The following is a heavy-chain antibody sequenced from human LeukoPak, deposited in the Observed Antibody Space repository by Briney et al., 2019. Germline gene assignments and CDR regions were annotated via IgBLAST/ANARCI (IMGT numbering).Heavy chain of an antibody. CDR2: IHYGGFT. CDR3: ARSWVETSFFDF. V-gene: IGHV4-31*03. Sequence: SQTLSLTCTVSGDSMNSGGHYWTWIRPHPGKGLEWIGHIHYGGFTDYNPSLKTRCVLSVDPSKNVFSLDLTSVTAADTAVYFCARSWVETSFFDFWGQGVQVIVSS. J-gene: IGHJ4*02. CDR1: GDSMNSGGHY. D-gene: IGHD2-21*02.